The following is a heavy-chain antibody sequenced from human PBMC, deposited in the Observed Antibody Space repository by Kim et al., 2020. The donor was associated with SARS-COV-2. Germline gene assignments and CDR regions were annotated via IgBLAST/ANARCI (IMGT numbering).Heavy chain of an antibody. J-gene: IGHJ3*02. CDR3: AKGFLRGSYRSDAFDI. CDR2: ISGSGGST. Sequence: GGSLRLSCAASGFTFSSYAMSWVRQAPGKGLEWVSAISGSGGSTYYADSVKGRFTISRDNSKNTLYLQMNSLRAEDTAVYYCAKGFLRGSYRSDAFDIWGQGTMVTVSS. D-gene: IGHD3-16*02. V-gene: IGHV3-23*01. CDR1: GFTFSSYA.